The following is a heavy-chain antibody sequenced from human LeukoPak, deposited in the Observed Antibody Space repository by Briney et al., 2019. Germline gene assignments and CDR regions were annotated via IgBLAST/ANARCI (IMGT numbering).Heavy chain of an antibody. CDR3: ARQLGYCSDGTCYFDH. V-gene: IGHV3-21*04. CDR1: GFTFSSYS. CDR2: ISSSSSYI. J-gene: IGHJ4*02. Sequence: GGSLGLSCAASGFTFSSYSMNWVRQAPGKGLEWVSSISSSSSYIYYADSVKGRFTISRDNSKNTLYLQVNSLRAEDMAVYYCARQLGYCSDGTCYFDHWGQGTLVTVSS. D-gene: IGHD2-15*01.